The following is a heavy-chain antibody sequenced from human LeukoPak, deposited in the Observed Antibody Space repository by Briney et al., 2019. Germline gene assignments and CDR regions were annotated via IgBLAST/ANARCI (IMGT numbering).Heavy chain of an antibody. V-gene: IGHV1-2*02. CDR3: ARERFYSSGSKSNRVDY. Sequence: ASVKVSCKASGYTFTGYYMHWVRQAPGQGLEWMGWINPNSGGTNYGQNFQGRVTMTRDTAINTAYMELSRLRSDDTAVYYCARERFYSSGSKSNRVDYWGQGTLVTVSS. CDR2: INPNSGGT. CDR1: GYTFTGYY. D-gene: IGHD6-19*01. J-gene: IGHJ4*02.